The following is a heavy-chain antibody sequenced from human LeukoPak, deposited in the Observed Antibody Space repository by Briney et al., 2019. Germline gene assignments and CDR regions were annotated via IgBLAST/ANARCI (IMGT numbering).Heavy chain of an antibody. V-gene: IGHV3-33*06. CDR2: IWYDGSNK. D-gene: IGHD6-19*01. CDR3: AKDPHQRIAVARYFDY. CDR1: GFTFSSYG. J-gene: IGHJ4*02. Sequence: GRSLRLSCAASGFTFSSYGMHWVRQAPGKGLEWVAVIWYDGSNKNYADSVKGRFTISRDNSKNTLYLQMNSLRVEDTAVYYCAKDPHQRIAVARYFDYWGQGTLVTVSS.